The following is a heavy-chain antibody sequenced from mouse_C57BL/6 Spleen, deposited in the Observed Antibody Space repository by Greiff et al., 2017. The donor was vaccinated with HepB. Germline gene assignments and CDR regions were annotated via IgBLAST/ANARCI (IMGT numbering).Heavy chain of an antibody. J-gene: IGHJ2*01. Sequence: VQLQQPGAELVMPGASVKLSCKASGYTFTSYWMHWVKQRPGQGLEWIGEIDPSDSYTNYNQKFKGKSTLTVDKSSSTADMQLSSLTSEDSAVYYCAREGGYGNYDYFDYWGQGTTLTVSS. D-gene: IGHD2-1*01. CDR2: IDPSDSYT. CDR1: GYTFTSYW. V-gene: IGHV1-69*01. CDR3: AREGGYGNYDYFDY.